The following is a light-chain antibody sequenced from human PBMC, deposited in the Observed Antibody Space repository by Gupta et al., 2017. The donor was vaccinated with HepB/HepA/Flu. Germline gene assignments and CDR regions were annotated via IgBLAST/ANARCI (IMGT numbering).Light chain of an antibody. Sequence: QSVLTQPPAVFGAPGQRVTISRPGSSSNIGAGYDVHWYQQLPGTAPKLLIYGHSNRPSGVPDRFSGSKSGTSASLAITGLQAEDEADYYCQSYDSSLSGVVFGGGTKLTVL. V-gene: IGLV1-40*01. J-gene: IGLJ2*01. CDR1: SSNIGAGYD. CDR3: QSYDSSLSGVV. CDR2: GHS.